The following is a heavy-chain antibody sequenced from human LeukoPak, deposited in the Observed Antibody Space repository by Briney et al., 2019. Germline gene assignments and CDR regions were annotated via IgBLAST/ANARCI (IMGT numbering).Heavy chain of an antibody. D-gene: IGHD5-24*01. V-gene: IGHV3-23*01. Sequence: PGGSLRLSCVASGFAFSNFHMSWVRQAPGKGLEWVSGISDSGGSTYYADSVKGRFTISRDNSKNTVYLQMNSLRTEDTAMYFCAKDRASRRWAHFPFDSWGQGILVTVSS. CDR3: AKDRASRRWAHFPFDS. J-gene: IGHJ4*02. CDR1: GFAFSNFH. CDR2: ISDSGGST.